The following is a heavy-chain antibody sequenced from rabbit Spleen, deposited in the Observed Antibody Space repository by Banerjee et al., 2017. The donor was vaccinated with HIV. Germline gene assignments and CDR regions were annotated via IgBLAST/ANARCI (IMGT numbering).Heavy chain of an antibody. Sequence: QEQLVESGGGLVTPGGSLTLPCKASGFDFSSYGVSWVRQAPGKGLEWIACINTATGKAVYASWAKGRFTISKTSSTTVTLQMTSLTAADTATYFCARDLAGVIGWNFNLWGPGTLVTVS. D-gene: IGHD4-1*01. CDR2: INTATGKA. J-gene: IGHJ4*01. V-gene: IGHV1S45*01. CDR3: ARDLAGVIGWNFNL. CDR1: GFDFSSYG.